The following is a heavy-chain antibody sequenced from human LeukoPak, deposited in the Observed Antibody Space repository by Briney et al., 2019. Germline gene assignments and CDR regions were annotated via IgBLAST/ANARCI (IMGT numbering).Heavy chain of an antibody. J-gene: IGHJ1*01. CDR2: IYYSGST. D-gene: IGHD6-13*01. CDR1: GGSISSYY. CDR3: ARGPYSSRWYPIAEYFQH. Sequence: SETLSLTCTVSGGSISSYYRSWIRQPPGKGLEWIGYIYYSGSTNYNPSLKSRVTISVDTSKNQFSLKLSSVTAADTAVYYCARGPYSSRWYPIAEYFQHWGQGTLVSVSS. V-gene: IGHV4-59*01.